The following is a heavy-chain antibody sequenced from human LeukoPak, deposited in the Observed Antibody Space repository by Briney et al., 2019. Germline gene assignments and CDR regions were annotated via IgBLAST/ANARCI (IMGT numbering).Heavy chain of an antibody. CDR3: ARSYEVGERPGPYYYYYYGMDV. J-gene: IGHJ6*02. V-gene: IGHV3-33*08. CDR1: GFTLSSYA. Sequence: GGSLRLSCAASGFTLSSYAMSWVRQAPGKGLEWVAVIWYDGSNKYYADSVKGRFTISRDNSKNTLYLQMNSLRAEDTAVYYCARSYEVGERPGPYYYYYYGMDVWGQGTTVTVSS. CDR2: IWYDGSNK. D-gene: IGHD3-16*01.